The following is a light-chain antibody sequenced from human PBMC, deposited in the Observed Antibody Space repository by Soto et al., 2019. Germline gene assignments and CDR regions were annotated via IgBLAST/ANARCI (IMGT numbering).Light chain of an antibody. CDR1: QSISSY. J-gene: IGKJ2*01. CDR3: QQSESSPYT. CDR2: AAS. Sequence: DIQMTQSPSSLSASVGDRVTITCRASQSISSYLNWYEQKPGKAPKLLIYAASSLQSGVPSRFTGTGPGTDFTLTISSLQPEDFATYDCQQSESSPYTFGQGTKLEIK. V-gene: IGKV1-39*01.